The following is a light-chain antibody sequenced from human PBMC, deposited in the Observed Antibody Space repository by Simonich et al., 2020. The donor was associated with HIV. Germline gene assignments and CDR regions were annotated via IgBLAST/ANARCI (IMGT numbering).Light chain of an antibody. CDR2: LGS. CDR1: QSLVHSNGYDY. Sequence: DIVMTQSPLSLPVTPGEPASISCRSSQSLVHSNGYDYLDWYLQKPGQSPQLLIYLGSNRASGGPDRFSGSGSGTDFTLKISRVEAGDVGVYYCMQALQTPLYTFGQGTKLEIK. J-gene: IGKJ2*01. V-gene: IGKV2-28*01. CDR3: MQALQTPLYT.